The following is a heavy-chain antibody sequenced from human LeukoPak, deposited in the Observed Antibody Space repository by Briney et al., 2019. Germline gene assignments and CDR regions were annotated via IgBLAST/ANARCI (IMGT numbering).Heavy chain of an antibody. CDR2: IYTSGST. V-gene: IGHV4-4*07. Sequence: SETLSLTCTVSGGSISSHNWSWIRQPAGKGLEWIGRIYTSGSTNYNPSLKSRVTMSVDTSKNQFSLKLSSVTAADTAVYYCAREGQLGPSYYYYMDVWGKGTTVTVSS. J-gene: IGHJ6*03. CDR3: AREGQLGPSYYYYMDV. D-gene: IGHD6-6*01. CDR1: GGSISSHN.